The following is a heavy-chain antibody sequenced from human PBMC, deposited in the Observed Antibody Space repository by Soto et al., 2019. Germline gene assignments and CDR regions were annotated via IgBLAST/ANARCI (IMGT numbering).Heavy chain of an antibody. Sequence: GGSLRLSCAASGFTFSSYAMHWVRQAPGKGLEWGAVISYDGSNKYYADSVKGRFTISRDNSKNTLYLQMNSLRAEDTAVYYCAREDRDILLVPADILPDSWGQGNLVTVSS. J-gene: IGHJ5*01. CDR3: AREDRDILLVPADILPDS. D-gene: IGHD2-2*02. V-gene: IGHV3-30-3*01. CDR1: GFTFSSYA. CDR2: ISYDGSNK.